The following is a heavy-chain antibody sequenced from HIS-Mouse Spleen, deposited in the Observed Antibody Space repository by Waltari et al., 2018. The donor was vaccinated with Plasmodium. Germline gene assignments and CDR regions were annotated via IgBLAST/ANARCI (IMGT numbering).Heavy chain of an antibody. CDR3: ARDRITGTSYFDY. Sequence: QLQLQELGPGLVKPSETLSLTCTVSGGSISSSSYYWGWIRQPPGKGLEWIGGIYYSGSTYYNPSLKSRVTISVDTSKNQFSLKLSSVTAADTAVYYCARDRITGTSYFDYWGQGTLVTVSS. J-gene: IGHJ4*02. V-gene: IGHV4-39*07. CDR2: IYYSGST. D-gene: IGHD1-7*01. CDR1: GGSISSSSYY.